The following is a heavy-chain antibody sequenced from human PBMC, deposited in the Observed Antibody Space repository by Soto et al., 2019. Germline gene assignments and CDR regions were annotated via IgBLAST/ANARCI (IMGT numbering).Heavy chain of an antibody. J-gene: IGHJ5*02. Sequence: EVQLVESGGGLVQPGGSLRLSCAASGFTFSSYSMNWVRQAPGKGLEWVSYISSSSSTIYYADSVKGRFTIARDNAKNSLYLQMNSLRDEDTAVYYFARALDTAIDNWFDPWGQGTLVTVSS. CDR1: GFTFSSYS. D-gene: IGHD5-18*01. V-gene: IGHV3-48*02. CDR2: ISSSSSTI. CDR3: ARALDTAIDNWFDP.